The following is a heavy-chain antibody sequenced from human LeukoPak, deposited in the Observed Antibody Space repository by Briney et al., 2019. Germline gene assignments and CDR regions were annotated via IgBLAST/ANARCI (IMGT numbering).Heavy chain of an antibody. V-gene: IGHV3-30*05. J-gene: IGHJ4*02. D-gene: IGHD2-8*01. CDR3: ARYCTNGVCSYFDY. CDR2: ISYDGSNK. Sequence: PGGSLRLSCAASGFTFSSYGMHWVRQAPGKGLEWVAVISYDGSNKYYADSVKGRFTISRDNSKNTLYLQMNSLRAEGTAVYYCARYCTNGVCSYFDYWGQGTLVTVSS. CDR1: GFTFSSYG.